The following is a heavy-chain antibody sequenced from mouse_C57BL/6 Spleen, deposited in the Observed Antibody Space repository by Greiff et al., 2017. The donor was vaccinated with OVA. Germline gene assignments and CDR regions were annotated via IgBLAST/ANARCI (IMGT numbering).Heavy chain of an antibody. V-gene: IGHV10-1*01. D-gene: IGHD1-1*01. CDR3: VRHPFTTVVATDAMDY. J-gene: IGHJ4*01. CDR1: GFSFNTYA. CDR2: IRSKSNNYAT. Sequence: EVQGVESGGGLVQPKGSLKLSCAASGFSFNTYAMNWVRQAPGKGLEWVARIRSKSNNYATYYADSVKDRFTISRDDSESMLYLQMNNLKTEDTAMYYCVRHPFTTVVATDAMDYWGQGTSVTVSS.